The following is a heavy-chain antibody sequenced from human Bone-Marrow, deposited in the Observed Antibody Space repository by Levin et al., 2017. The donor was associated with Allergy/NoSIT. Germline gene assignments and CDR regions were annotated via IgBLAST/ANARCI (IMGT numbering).Heavy chain of an antibody. CDR3: ARGLGSYYYYGMDV. Sequence: GGSLRLSCAGSGFTFDDYTMHWVRQAPGKGLEWVAFISWDGANRHYADSVKGRFTISRDNSKNSLYLEMNSLRSEDTAFFYCARGLGSYYYYGMDVWGRGTTVTVSS. CDR2: ISWDGANR. V-gene: IGHV3-43*01. D-gene: IGHD2-15*01. CDR1: GFTFDDYT. J-gene: IGHJ6*02.